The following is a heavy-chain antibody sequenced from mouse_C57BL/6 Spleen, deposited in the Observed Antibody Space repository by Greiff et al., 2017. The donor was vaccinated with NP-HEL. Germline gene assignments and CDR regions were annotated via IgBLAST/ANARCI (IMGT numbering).Heavy chain of an antibody. CDR3: ARAPITTRYFDV. CDR1: GFTFSDYG. V-gene: IGHV5-17*01. D-gene: IGHD1-1*01. CDR2: ISSGSSTI. Sequence: EVQLQQSGGGLVKPGGSLKLSCAASGFTFSDYGMHWVRQAPEKGLEWVAYISSGSSTIYYADTVKGRFTISRDNAKNTLFLQMTSLRSEDTAMYYCARAPITTRYFDVWGTGTTVTVSS. J-gene: IGHJ1*03.